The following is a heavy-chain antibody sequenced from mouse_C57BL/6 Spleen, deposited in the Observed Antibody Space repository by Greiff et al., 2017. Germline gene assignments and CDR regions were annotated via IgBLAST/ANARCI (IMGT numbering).Heavy chain of an antibody. J-gene: IGHJ2*01. V-gene: IGHV1-26*01. CDR2: INPNTGGT. Sequence: SGYTLTDYYMYWVKQSHGKSLEWIGDINPNTGGTRYNQKFKGKATVTVDKSSSTAYMELRSLTSEDSAVYYCARDYGSSFDYWGQGTTLTVSS. CDR3: ARDYGSSFDY. CDR1: GYTLTDYY. D-gene: IGHD1-1*01.